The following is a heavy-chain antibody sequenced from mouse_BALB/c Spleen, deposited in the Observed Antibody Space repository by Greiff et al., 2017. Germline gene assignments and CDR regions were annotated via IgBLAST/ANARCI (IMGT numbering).Heavy chain of an antibody. D-gene: IGHD1-1*01. Sequence: EVKLVESGGGLVKPGGSLKLSCAASGFTFSDYYMYWVRQTPEKRLEWVATISDGGSYTYYPDSVKGRFTISRDNAKNNLYLQMSSLKSEDTAMYDCARGGGSSYYAMDYWGQGTSVTVSS. J-gene: IGHJ4*01. CDR3: ARGGGSSYYAMDY. CDR1: GFTFSDYY. V-gene: IGHV5-4*02. CDR2: ISDGGSYT.